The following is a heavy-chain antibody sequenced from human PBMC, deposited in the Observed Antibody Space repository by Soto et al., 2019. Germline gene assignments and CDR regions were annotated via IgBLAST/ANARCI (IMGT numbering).Heavy chain of an antibody. CDR1: GGSVSSGNYN. V-gene: IGHV4-61*01. CDR3: ARGGYIYGADAFDI. D-gene: IGHD5-18*01. Sequence: SETLSLTCTVSGGSVSSGNYNWNWIRQPPGKGLEWIGYIYHSGHTHYDPSLKSRVTISLDTSKNQFSLTLSSVTAADTAVYYCARGGYIYGADAFDIWGRGTLVT. J-gene: IGHJ3*02. CDR2: IYHSGHT.